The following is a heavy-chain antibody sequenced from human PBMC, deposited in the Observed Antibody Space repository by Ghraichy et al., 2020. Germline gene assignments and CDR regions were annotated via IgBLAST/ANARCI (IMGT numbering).Heavy chain of an antibody. D-gene: IGHD1-14*01. V-gene: IGHV3-21*04. J-gene: IGHJ4*02. CDR3: VKAGNLEY. Sequence: SVKGRFTISRDNARNFLYLQMSSLRAEDTALYYCVKAGNLEYWGQGTPVTVSS.